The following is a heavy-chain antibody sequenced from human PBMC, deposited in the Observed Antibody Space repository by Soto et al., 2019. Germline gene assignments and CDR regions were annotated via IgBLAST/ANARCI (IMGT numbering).Heavy chain of an antibody. J-gene: IGHJ6*02. CDR1: GGSISSGGYY. D-gene: IGHD3-9*01. CDR3: ARDPGRYDILTGYSPYYYGMDV. V-gene: IGHV4-31*03. CDR2: IYYSGST. Sequence: SETLSLTCTVSGGSISSGGYYWSWIRQHPGKGLEWIGYIYYSGSTYYNPSLKSRVTISVDTSKNQFSLKLSSVTAADTAVYYCARDPGRYDILTGYSPYYYGMDVWGQGTTVTVSS.